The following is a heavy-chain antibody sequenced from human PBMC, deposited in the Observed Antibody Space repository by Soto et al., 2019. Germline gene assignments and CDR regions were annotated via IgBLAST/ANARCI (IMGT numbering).Heavy chain of an antibody. V-gene: IGHV3-7*01. CDR3: ARGLTAGVFYDHTWGGYLPKTYGLDV. Sequence: EVQLVESGGGLVQPGGSVRLACAASGFTFNSYWMNWVRQAPGKGLEWVANIKQDGSEQYFVDSVRGRFSVSRDNANNLMYLEMRSLGVEDTAVYYWARGLTAGVFYDHTWGGYLPKTYGLDVWGQGTAVTVSS. D-gene: IGHD3-16*02. CDR1: GFTFNSYW. CDR2: IKQDGSEQ. J-gene: IGHJ6*02.